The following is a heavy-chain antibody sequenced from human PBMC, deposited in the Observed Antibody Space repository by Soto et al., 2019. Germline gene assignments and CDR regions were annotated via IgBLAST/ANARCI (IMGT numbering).Heavy chain of an antibody. Sequence: QVQLVESGGGVVQPGRSLRVSCAASGFNFSSYAIHWVRLAPGKGLEWVALISYDGSYKNHADSVKGRFAISRDNSKNTVYLQMNSLRAEDTAVYYCAKARLIWFGELYGMDVWGQGTTVTVSS. CDR2: ISYDGSYK. CDR3: AKARLIWFGELYGMDV. J-gene: IGHJ6*02. V-gene: IGHV3-30*18. CDR1: GFNFSSYA. D-gene: IGHD3-10*01.